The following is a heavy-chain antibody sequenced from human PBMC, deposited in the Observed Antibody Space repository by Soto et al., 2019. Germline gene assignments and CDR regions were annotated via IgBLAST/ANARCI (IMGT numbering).Heavy chain of an antibody. CDR1: GGSFSGYY. J-gene: IGHJ4*02. D-gene: IGHD3-10*02. V-gene: IGHV4-34*01. CDR3: ARDLFRKFDY. CDR2: INHSGST. Sequence: PSETLSLTCAVYGGSFSGYYWSWIRQPPGKGLEWIGEINHSGSTNYNPSLKSRVTISVDTSKNQFSLKLSSVTAADTAVYYCARDLFRKFDYWGQGTLVTVSS.